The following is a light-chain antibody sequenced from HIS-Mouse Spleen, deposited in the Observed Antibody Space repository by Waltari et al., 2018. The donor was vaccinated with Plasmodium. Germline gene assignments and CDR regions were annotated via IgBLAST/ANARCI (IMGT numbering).Light chain of an antibody. J-gene: IGLJ3*02. CDR1: SSAVGRYNL. V-gene: IGLV2-23*01. CDR2: EGS. Sequence: QSALTQPASVSGSPGQSINISCTGTSSAVGRYNLVSWYQQHPGKAPKLMIYEGSKRPSGVSNRFSGSKSGNTASLTISGLQAEDEADYYCCSYAGSSTVFGGGTKLTVL. CDR3: CSYAGSSTV.